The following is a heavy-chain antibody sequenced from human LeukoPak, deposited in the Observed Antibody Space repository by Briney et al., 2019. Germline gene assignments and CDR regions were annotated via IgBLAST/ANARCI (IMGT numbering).Heavy chain of an antibody. J-gene: IGHJ5*02. CDR3: ARRGFYGDYVP. CDR1: GGSFSGYY. V-gene: IGHV4-34*01. CDR2: INHSGST. D-gene: IGHD4-17*01. Sequence: PSETLSLTCAVYGGSFSGYYWSWIRQPPGKGLEWIGEINHSGSTNYNPSLKSRVTISVDTSKNQFSLKLSSVTAADTAVYYCARRGFYGDYVPWGQGTLVTVSS.